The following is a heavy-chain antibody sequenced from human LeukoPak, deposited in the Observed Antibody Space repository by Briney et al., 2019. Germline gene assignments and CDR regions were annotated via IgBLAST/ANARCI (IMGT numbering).Heavy chain of an antibody. D-gene: IGHD6-19*01. V-gene: IGHV3-7*01. CDR2: IKQDGSEK. J-gene: IGHJ4*02. CDR1: GFTFSSYW. CDR3: ARVSSGPQDY. Sequence: GGSLRLSCPASGFTFSSYWMSWVRQAPGNGLEWVANIKQDGSEKYYVDSVKGRFTISRDNAKNSLYLQMNSLRAEDTAVYYCARVSSGPQDYWGQGTLVTVSS.